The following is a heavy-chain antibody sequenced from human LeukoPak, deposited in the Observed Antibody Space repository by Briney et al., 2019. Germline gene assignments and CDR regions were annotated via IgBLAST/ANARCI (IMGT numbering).Heavy chain of an antibody. CDR3: ARDGPPYCGGDCYSRYFQH. V-gene: IGHV4-30-4*08. CDR2: IYYSGST. Sequence: SETLSLTCTVSGGSISSGDYYWSWLRQPPGKGLEWVGYIYYSGSTYYNPSLKSRVTISVDTSKNQFSLKLSSVTAADTAVYYCARDGPPYCGGDCYSRYFQHWGQGTLVTVSS. CDR1: GGSISSGDYY. J-gene: IGHJ1*01. D-gene: IGHD2-21*01.